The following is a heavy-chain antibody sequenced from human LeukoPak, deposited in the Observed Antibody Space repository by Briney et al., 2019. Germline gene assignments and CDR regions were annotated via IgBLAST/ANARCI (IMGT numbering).Heavy chain of an antibody. CDR3: ARDADGYED. V-gene: IGHV3-7*01. CDR2: IKEDGSED. Sequence: GGSLRLSCAASGFTFDDYAMHWVRQAPGKGLEWVANIKEDGSEDYYADSVKGRFAISKDNAKNSLYLQMNNLRAEDTAMYYCARDADGYEDWGQGTPVIVSS. CDR1: GFTFDDYA. J-gene: IGHJ4*02. D-gene: IGHD5-24*01.